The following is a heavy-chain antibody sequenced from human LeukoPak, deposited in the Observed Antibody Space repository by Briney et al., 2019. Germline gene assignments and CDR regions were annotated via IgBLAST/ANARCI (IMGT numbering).Heavy chain of an antibody. Sequence: SETLSLTCTVSGGAISSYYWSWSRQPPGQELEWMGYIDYSGSTNYNPSLKSRVTISVDTSKNQFSLKLSSVTAADTAVYYCARVQWELPSYYFDYWGQGTLVTVSS. D-gene: IGHD1-26*01. V-gene: IGHV4-59*01. CDR3: ARVQWELPSYYFDY. J-gene: IGHJ4*02. CDR2: IDYSGST. CDR1: GGAISSYY.